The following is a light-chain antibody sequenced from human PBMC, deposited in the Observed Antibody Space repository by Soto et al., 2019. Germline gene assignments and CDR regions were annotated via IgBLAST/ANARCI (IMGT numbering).Light chain of an antibody. CDR3: CSYAGSFYV. CDR2: DVS. V-gene: IGLV2-11*01. Sequence: QSVLTQPRSVSGSPGQSVTISCTGTSSDVGGYNYVSWYQHHPGKAPKLMIYDVSKRPSGVPDRFSGSKSGNTASLTISGLQPEDEADYYFCSYAGSFYVFGTGTKVTVL. CDR1: SSDVGGYNY. J-gene: IGLJ1*01.